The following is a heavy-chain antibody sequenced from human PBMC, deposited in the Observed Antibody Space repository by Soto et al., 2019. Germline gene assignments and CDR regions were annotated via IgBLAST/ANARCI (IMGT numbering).Heavy chain of an antibody. D-gene: IGHD3-9*01. CDR2: IYHSGST. CDR3: ARAGVLRYFGGV. Sequence: SETLSLTCAVSGGSISSGGYSWSWIRQPPGKGLEWIGYIYHSGSTYYNPSLKSRVTISLDRSKNQFSLKVTSVTAADTAVYYCARAGVLRYFGGVWGQGTTVTVSS. V-gene: IGHV4-30-2*01. J-gene: IGHJ6*02. CDR1: GGSISSGGYS.